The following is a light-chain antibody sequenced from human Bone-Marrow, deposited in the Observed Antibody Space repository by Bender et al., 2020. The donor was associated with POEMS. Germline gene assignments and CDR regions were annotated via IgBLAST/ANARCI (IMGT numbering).Light chain of an antibody. Sequence: SYELTQPPSVSVSPGQTATITCSGEKLGEEYACWYQQKPGQSPGVVIYQDTKRPSGIPERFSGSTSGNTASLTISGTQTMDEADYYCQSWGSNTGVFGGGTKLTVL. CDR1: KLGEEY. CDR3: QSWGSNTGV. J-gene: IGLJ2*01. V-gene: IGLV3-1*01. CDR2: QDT.